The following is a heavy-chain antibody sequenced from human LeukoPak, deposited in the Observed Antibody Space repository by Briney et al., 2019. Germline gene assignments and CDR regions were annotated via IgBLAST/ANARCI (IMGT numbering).Heavy chain of an antibody. D-gene: IGHD1-26*01. J-gene: IGHJ3*02. CDR3: AKIGEWDLGAFDI. CDR1: GFTFSSHA. CDR2: ISGSGGST. Sequence: GSLRLSCAASGFTFSSHAMTWVRQAPGKGLEWVSAISGSGGSTYYADSVKGRFTISRDNSKNTLYLQMNSLRAEDTAVYYCAKIGEWDLGAFDIWGQGTMVTVSS. V-gene: IGHV3-23*01.